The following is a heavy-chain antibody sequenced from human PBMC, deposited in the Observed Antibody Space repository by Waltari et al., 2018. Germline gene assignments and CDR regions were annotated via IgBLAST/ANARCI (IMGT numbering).Heavy chain of an antibody. V-gene: IGHV1-69*05. Sequence: QVQLVQSGAEVTKPGSSVKVSCKASGGTFRSYAIRWVPQAPGQGLEWMGGIIPIFGTANYAQKFQGRVTITTDESTSTAYMELSSLRSEDTAVYYCARITTGYSSGWYEFDYWGQGTLVTVSS. CDR2: IIPIFGTA. CDR3: ARITTGYSSGWYEFDY. J-gene: IGHJ4*02. D-gene: IGHD6-19*01. CDR1: GGTFRSYA.